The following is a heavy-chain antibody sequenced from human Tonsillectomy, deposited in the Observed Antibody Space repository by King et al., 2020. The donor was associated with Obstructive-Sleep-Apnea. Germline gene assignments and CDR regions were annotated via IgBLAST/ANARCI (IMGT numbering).Heavy chain of an antibody. Sequence: VQLVESGGGVVQPGRSLRLSCAASGFTFSSYAMHWVRQAPAKGLEWVAVISYDGSNKYSADSVKGRFTISRDNSKKTLYLQMNSLRAEDTAVYYCARGGYSSGWYKEGFFDYWGQGTLVTVSS. D-gene: IGHD6-19*01. J-gene: IGHJ4*02. CDR3: ARGGYSSGWYKEGFFDY. CDR2: ISYDGSNK. V-gene: IGHV3-30-3*01. CDR1: GFTFSSYA.